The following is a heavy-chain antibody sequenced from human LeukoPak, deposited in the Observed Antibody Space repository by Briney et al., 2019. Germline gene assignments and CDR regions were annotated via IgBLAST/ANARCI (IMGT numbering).Heavy chain of an antibody. CDR3: ARGSIVEGTMWEYNWFDP. J-gene: IGHJ5*02. CDR2: IIPILGIA. Sequence: ASVKASCKASGGTFSSYAISWVRQAPGQGLEWMGRIIPILGIANYAQKFQGRVTITADKSTSTAYMELSSLRSEDTAVYYCARGSIVEGTMWEYNWFDPWGQGTLVTVSS. V-gene: IGHV1-69*04. D-gene: IGHD2-15*01. CDR1: GGTFSSYA.